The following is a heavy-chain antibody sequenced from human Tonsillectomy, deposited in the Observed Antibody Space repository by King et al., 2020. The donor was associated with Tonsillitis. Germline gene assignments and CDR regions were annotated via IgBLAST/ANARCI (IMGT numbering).Heavy chain of an antibody. J-gene: IGHJ3*01. CDR2: IKQDGIEK. Sequence: VQLVESGGGLVQPGGSLRLSCAASGITFSSYWMSWVRQTPGKGLEWVANIKQDGIEKYYVDSVKGRFTISRDNAKNSLYLHMNSLRAEDMAVYYCATTSGPGGTFDFWGQGTMVTVSS. CDR1: GITFSSYW. D-gene: IGHD3-16*01. V-gene: IGHV3-7*03. CDR3: ATTSGPGGTFDF.